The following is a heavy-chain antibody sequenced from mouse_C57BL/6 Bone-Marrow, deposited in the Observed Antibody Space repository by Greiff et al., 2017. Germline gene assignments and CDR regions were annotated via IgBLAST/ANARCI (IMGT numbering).Heavy chain of an antibody. CDR3: SVYYPFAY. Sequence: EVQLQQSGAELVRPGASVKLSCTASGFNIKDYYMHWVKQRPDQGLEWIGRIDPEDGDTEYAPTFQGKATMTADTSSNTAYLQLSSLTSEDTAVYYCSVYYPFAYWGQGTLVTVSA. D-gene: IGHD1-1*01. V-gene: IGHV14-1*01. J-gene: IGHJ3*01. CDR1: GFNIKDYY. CDR2: IDPEDGDT.